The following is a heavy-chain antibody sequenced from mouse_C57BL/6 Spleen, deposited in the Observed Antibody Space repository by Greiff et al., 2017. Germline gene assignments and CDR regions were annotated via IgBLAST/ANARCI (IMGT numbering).Heavy chain of an antibody. V-gene: IGHV1-39*01. CDR2: ITPNYGTT. J-gene: IGHJ4*01. D-gene: IGHD1-1*01. CDR3: ANHYGSVYAMDY. Sequence: EVQLQQSGPELVKPGASVKISCKASGYSFTDYNMNWVKQSNGKSLEWIGVITPNYGTTSYNQKFKGKATLTVDQSSSTAYMQLNSLTSEDSAVXYCANHYGSVYAMDYWGQGTSVTGSS. CDR1: GYSFTDYN.